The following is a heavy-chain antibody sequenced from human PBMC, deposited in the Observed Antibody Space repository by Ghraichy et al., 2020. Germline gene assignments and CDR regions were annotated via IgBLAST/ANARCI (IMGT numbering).Heavy chain of an antibody. CDR1: GGSFSGYY. D-gene: IGHD3-16*01. CDR2: INHSGST. J-gene: IGHJ4*02. CDR3: ARDGKDYEYFDN. V-gene: IGHV4-34*01. Sequence: SETLSLTCAVYGGSFSGYYWSWIRQPPGKGLEWIGEINHSGSTNYNPSLKSRVTISVDTSKNQFSLKLSSVTAADTAVYYCARDGKDYEYFDNWGQGTLVTVSS.